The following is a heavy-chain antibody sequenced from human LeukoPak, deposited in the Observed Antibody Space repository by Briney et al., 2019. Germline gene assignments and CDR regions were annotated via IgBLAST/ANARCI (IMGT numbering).Heavy chain of an antibody. CDR2: ISAYNGNT. CDR3: ARDPRYCSSTSCYGNWFDP. D-gene: IGHD2-2*01. Sequence: GASVKVSCKASGYTFTSYGISWVRQAPGQGLEWMGWISAYNGNTNYAQKLQGRVTMTTDTSTSTAYMELRSPRSDGTAVYYCARDPRYCSSTSCYGNWFDPWGQGTLVTVSS. J-gene: IGHJ5*02. V-gene: IGHV1-18*01. CDR1: GYTFTSYG.